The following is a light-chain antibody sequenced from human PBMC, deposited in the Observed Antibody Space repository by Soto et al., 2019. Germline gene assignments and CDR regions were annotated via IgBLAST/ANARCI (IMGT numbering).Light chain of an antibody. CDR3: QQRSNWPRLWT. CDR1: QSVSSY. CDR2: DAS. Sequence: EIVLTQSPATLSLSPGERATLSCRASQSVSSYLAWYQQKPGQAPRLLIYDASNRATGIPARFSGSGSGTDFTRTISSLEPEDFAVYYCQQRSNWPRLWTFGQGTKVEIK. J-gene: IGKJ1*01. V-gene: IGKV3-11*01.